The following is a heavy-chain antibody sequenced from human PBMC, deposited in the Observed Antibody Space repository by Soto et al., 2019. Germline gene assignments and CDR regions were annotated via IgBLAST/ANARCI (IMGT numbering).Heavy chain of an antibody. J-gene: IGHJ3*01. D-gene: IGHD3-16*01. CDR3: ARDPDTVMLKIPYDAYDA. CDR1: GFTFSSYW. V-gene: IGHV3-7*05. Sequence: PGGSLRLSCGGAGFTFSSYWMTWFRQAPGKGLEWVANIREDGGVTNYADSVKGRFTISRDNAKNSLYLQMNSLTAEDTAVYFCARDPDTVMLKIPYDAYDAWGQGTKVTVSS. CDR2: IREDGGVT.